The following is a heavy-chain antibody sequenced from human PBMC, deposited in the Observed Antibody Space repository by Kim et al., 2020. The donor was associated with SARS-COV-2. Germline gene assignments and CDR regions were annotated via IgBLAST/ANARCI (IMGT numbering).Heavy chain of an antibody. V-gene: IGHV3-30*18. CDR3: AKDQYYYGSGSYPDY. J-gene: IGHJ4*02. CDR2: ISYDGSNK. CDR1: GFTFSIYG. D-gene: IGHD3-10*01. Sequence: GGSLRLSCAASGFTFSIYGMHWVRQAPGKGLEWVAVISYDGSNKYYADSVKGRFTISRDNSKNTLYLQMNSLRAEDTAVYYCAKDQYYYGSGSYPDYWGQGTVVTVS.